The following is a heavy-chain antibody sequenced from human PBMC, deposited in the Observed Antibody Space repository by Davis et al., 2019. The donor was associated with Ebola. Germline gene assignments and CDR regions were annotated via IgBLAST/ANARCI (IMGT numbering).Heavy chain of an antibody. Sequence: AASVKVSCKASGYTFTGYYLHWVRQAPGQGLEWMGRINFDRGDTNYAQTFQGRVTMTRDTSISTVYMELNRLRSDDTAVYYCARAPMYYDFWTGHSPWGQGTLVTVSS. J-gene: IGHJ5*02. CDR3: ARAPMYYDFWTGHSP. D-gene: IGHD3-3*01. V-gene: IGHV1-2*06. CDR1: GYTFTGYY. CDR2: INFDRGDT.